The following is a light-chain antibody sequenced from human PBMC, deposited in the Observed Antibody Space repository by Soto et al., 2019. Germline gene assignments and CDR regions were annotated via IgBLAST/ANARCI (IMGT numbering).Light chain of an antibody. CDR1: SSNIGAGYE. CDR3: QSYDSSLSGYV. Sequence: QSVLTQPPSVSEAPGQRVTISCTGSSSNIGAGYEAHWYQQVPGTAPKLLIYENNNRPSGVPDRFSGSKSGTSASLAITGLQDEDEAEYYCQSYDSSLSGYVFGTGTKSPS. V-gene: IGLV1-40*01. J-gene: IGLJ1*01. CDR2: ENN.